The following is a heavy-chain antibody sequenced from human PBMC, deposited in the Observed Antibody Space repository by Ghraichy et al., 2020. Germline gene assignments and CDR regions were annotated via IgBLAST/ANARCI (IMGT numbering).Heavy chain of an antibody. CDR2: IRGSGVYT. Sequence: GESQNISCAASGFTFSSYAMGWVRQAPGKGLEWLSSIRGSGVYTYYADSVKGRFTISRDNSKNTLYLQMNSLRAEDTAVYYCAKQELRYHDYWGQGTPVTVSS. J-gene: IGHJ4*02. CDR3: AKQELRYHDY. V-gene: IGHV3-23*01. D-gene: IGHD3-9*01. CDR1: GFTFSSYA.